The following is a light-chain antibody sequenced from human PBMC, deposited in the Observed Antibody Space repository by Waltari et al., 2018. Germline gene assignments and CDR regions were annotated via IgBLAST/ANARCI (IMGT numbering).Light chain of an antibody. J-gene: IGKJ2*01. CDR3: QQYSSSVMYT. CDR1: ERVGNNF. V-gene: IGKV3-20*01. Sequence: RARERVGNNFIAWYHQKPGHTPRLLIYGASSRATDIPDRFSGSGSGTDFILIITRLEPEDSGVYFCQQYSSSVMYTFGQGTKLEI. CDR2: GAS.